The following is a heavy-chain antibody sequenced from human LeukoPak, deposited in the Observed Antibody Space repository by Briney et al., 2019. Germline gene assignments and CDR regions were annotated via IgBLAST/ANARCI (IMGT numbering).Heavy chain of an antibody. D-gene: IGHD1-1*01. J-gene: IGHJ5*02. Sequence: ASVKVSCKASGYTFTSYGISWVRQAPGQGLEWMGWISAYNGNTNYAQKFQGRVTITRNTSISTAYMELSSLRSEDTAVYYCARGLVRWDLTRFDPWGQGTLVTVSS. CDR3: ARGLVRWDLTRFDP. V-gene: IGHV1-18*01. CDR1: GYTFTSYG. CDR2: ISAYNGNT.